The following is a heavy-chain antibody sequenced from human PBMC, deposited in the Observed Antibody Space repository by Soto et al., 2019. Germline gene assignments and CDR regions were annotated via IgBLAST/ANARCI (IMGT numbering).Heavy chain of an antibody. CDR1: GGSISSGGYS. CDR3: AVGGGLPRYY. CDR2: IYHSGST. J-gene: IGHJ4*02. V-gene: IGHV4-30-2*01. D-gene: IGHD3-16*01. Sequence: SETLSLTCAVSGGSISSGGYSWSWIRQPPGKGLEWIGYIYHSGSTYYNPSLKSRVTISVDRSKNQFSLKLSSVTAADTAVYYCAVGGGLPRYYWGQGTLVTVSS.